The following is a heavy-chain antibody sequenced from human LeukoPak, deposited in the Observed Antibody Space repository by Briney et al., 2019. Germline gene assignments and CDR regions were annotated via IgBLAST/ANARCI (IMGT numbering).Heavy chain of an antibody. CDR1: GYTFTSYG. CDR2: IIPIFGTA. D-gene: IGHD4-17*01. CDR3: ARDESHYDYGDYGGGY. V-gene: IGHV1-69*13. J-gene: IGHJ4*02. Sequence: GASVKVSCKASGYTFTSYGISWVRQAPGQGLEWMGGIIPIFGTANYAQKFQGRVTITADESTSTAYMELSSLRSEDTAVYYCARDESHYDYGDYGGGYWGQGTLVTVSS.